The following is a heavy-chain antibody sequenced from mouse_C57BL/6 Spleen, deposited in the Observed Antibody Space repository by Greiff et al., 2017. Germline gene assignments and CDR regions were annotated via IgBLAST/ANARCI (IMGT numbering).Heavy chain of an antibody. CDR2: IDPETGGT. CDR1: GYTFTDYE. D-gene: IGHD1-1*01. V-gene: IGHV1-15*01. Sequence: QVQLQQSGAELVRPGASVTLSCKASGYTFTDYEMHWVKQTPVHGLEWIGAIDPETGGTAYNQKFKGKAILTADKSSSTAYMELRSLTSEDSAVYYCTRTTVGAEDFDCWGQGTTLTVSS. CDR3: TRTTVGAEDFDC. J-gene: IGHJ2*01.